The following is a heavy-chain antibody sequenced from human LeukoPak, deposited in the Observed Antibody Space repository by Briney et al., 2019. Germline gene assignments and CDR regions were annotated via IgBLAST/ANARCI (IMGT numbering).Heavy chain of an antibody. J-gene: IGHJ3*02. D-gene: IGHD5-24*01. CDR2: IIPIFGTA. CDR1: GGTFSSYA. CDR3: ARGARRDGYNGAFDI. V-gene: IGHV1-69*13. Sequence: ASVKVSCKASGGTFSSYAISWVRQAPGQGLEWMGGIIPIFGTANYAQKFQGRVTITADESTSTAYTELSSLRSEDTAVYYCARGARRDGYNGAFDIWGQGTMVTVSS.